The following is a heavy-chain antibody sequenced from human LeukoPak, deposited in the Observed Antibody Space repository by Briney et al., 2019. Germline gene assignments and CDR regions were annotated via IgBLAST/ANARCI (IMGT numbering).Heavy chain of an antibody. V-gene: IGHV4-39*07. CDR3: ARVRSDGFYYYYMDV. D-gene: IGHD5-24*01. Sequence: SETLSLTCTVSGGSISSSGYFWGWIRQPPGKGLEWIGSIDHSGSTYYNPSLKGRVSISADTSKNQFSLKLSSVTAADTAVYYCARVRSDGFYYYYMDVWGRGTTVTVSS. J-gene: IGHJ6*03. CDR2: IDHSGST. CDR1: GGSISSSGYF.